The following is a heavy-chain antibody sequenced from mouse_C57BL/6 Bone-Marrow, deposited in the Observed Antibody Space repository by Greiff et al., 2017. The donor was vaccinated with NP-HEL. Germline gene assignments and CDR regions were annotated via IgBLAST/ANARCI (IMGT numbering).Heavy chain of an antibody. CDR3: ARGGDYAMDD. V-gene: IGHV1-80*01. CDR2: IYPGDGDT. J-gene: IGHJ4*01. Sequence: QVQLKQSGAELVKPGASVKISCKASGYAFSSYWMNWVKQRPGKGLEWIGQIYPGDGDTNYNGKFKGKATLTADKSTSTAYMQLSSLTSEDAAVYCCARGGDYAMDDWGQGTSVTVSS. CDR1: GYAFSSYW.